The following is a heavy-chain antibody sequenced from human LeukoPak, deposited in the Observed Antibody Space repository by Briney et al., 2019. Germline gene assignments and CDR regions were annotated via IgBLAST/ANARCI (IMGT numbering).Heavy chain of an antibody. CDR2: INPNSGGT. CDR3: ARGPLGQVDTAMVRPKSYYYYYMDV. V-gene: IGHV1-2*02. J-gene: IGHJ6*03. D-gene: IGHD5-18*01. Sequence: VASVKVSCKASGYTFTGYYMHWVRQAPGQGLEWMGWINPNSGGTNYAQKFQGRVTMTRDTSISTAYMELSRLRSDDTAVYYCARGPLGQVDTAMVRPKSYYYYYMDVWGKGTTVTISS. CDR1: GYTFTGYY.